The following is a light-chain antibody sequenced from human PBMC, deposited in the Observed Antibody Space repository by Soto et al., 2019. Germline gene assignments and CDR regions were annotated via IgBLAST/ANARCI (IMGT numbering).Light chain of an antibody. V-gene: IGLV2-14*01. Sequence: QSVLTQPASVSGSPGQSITISCTGTSSDVGGYNYVSWHQQHPGKAPKLLIYDVSSRPSGVSNRFSASKSGNTASLTISGLQAEDEADYYCSSYTSSITHVFGTGTKVTVL. CDR1: SSDVGGYNY. J-gene: IGLJ1*01. CDR2: DVS. CDR3: SSYTSSITHV.